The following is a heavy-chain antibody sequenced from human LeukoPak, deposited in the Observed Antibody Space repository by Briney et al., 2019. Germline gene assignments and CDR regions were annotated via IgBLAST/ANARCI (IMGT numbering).Heavy chain of an antibody. Sequence: GPPLKISCKGSGYRLPSSWIGWVRKLPGKGLEWMGIIYPGDSPPRHRPSFRGQVTISADKSSRTAYLQWSSRKASHTATYYCARITGSGHSPLGYWGQGTLVTVSS. D-gene: IGHD1-26*01. CDR3: ARITGSGHSPLGY. V-gene: IGHV5-51*01. J-gene: IGHJ4*02. CDR2: IYPGDSPP. CDR1: GYRLPSSW.